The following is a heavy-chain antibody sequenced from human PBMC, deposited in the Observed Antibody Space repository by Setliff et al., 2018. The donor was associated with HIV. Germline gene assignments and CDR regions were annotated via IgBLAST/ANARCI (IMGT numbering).Heavy chain of an antibody. D-gene: IGHD2-8*01. Sequence: PSETLSLTCTVSGGSISSDDYYWNWIRQPPGKGLEWIGYITYSGSAYYNPSLKSRVTISIDTSNNQISLRLSSVTAADTAMYYCARGTDNGDAFQIWGQGTLVT. CDR2: ITYSGSA. V-gene: IGHV4-30-4*08. J-gene: IGHJ3*02. CDR1: GGSISSDDYY. CDR3: ARGTDNGDAFQI.